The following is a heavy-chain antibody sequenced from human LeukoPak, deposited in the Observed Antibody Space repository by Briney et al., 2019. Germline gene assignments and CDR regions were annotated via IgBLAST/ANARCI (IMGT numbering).Heavy chain of an antibody. J-gene: IGHJ4*02. V-gene: IGHV3-11*04. CDR3: ARRGYYDILTGYYPKPLYYFDY. Sequence: GRSLRLSCAASGFTFSGYYMSLIRQAPGKGLEWVSYISSSGSTIYYADSVKGRFTISRDNAKNSLYLQMNSLRAEDTAVYYCARRGYYDILTGYYPKPLYYFDYWGQGTLVTVSS. D-gene: IGHD3-9*01. CDR2: ISSSGSTI. CDR1: GFTFSGYY.